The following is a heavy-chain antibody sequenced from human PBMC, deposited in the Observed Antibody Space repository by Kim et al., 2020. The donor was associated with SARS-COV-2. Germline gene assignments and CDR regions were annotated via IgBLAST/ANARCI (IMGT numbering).Heavy chain of an antibody. J-gene: IGHJ6*02. CDR2: IYYSGST. CDR1: GGSISSSSYY. Sequence: SETLSLTCTVSGGSISSSSYYWGWIRQPPGKGLEWIGSIYYSGSTYYNPSLKSRVTITVDTSKNQFSLKLSSVTAADTAVYYCASPTVDTAMVNYYGMDVWGHGTTGTVSS. D-gene: IGHD5-18*01. V-gene: IGHV4-39*01. CDR3: ASPTVDTAMVNYYGMDV.